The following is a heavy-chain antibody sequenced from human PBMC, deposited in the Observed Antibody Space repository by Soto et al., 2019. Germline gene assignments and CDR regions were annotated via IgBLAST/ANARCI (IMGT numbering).Heavy chain of an antibody. Sequence: QVQLVQSGAEVKKPGSSVKVSCKASGGTFTDYTITWVRQAPGQGLEWMGRIIPVLDLSNYAQKFQGRVTINADKSTTTSYMELRGLTSEDTAVYYCAKKLGPSAFDLWGRGTLVTVSS. CDR2: IIPVLDLS. D-gene: IGHD1-26*01. CDR1: GGTFTDYT. CDR3: AKKLGPSAFDL. V-gene: IGHV1-69*02. J-gene: IGHJ2*01.